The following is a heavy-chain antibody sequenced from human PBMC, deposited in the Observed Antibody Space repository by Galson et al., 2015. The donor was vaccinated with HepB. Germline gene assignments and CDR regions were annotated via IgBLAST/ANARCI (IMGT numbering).Heavy chain of an antibody. CDR3: AEDRWPGGDYYFDS. D-gene: IGHD2-21*02. V-gene: IGHV3-30*18. CDR1: RFIFSSYG. CDR2: ISYDGSNK. J-gene: IGHJ4*02. Sequence: SLRLSCAASRFIFSSYGMHWVRQAPGKGLEWVALISYDGSNKYYADSVKGRITISRDNSKNTLYLQMNSLRAEDTAVYYCAEDRWPGGDYYFDSWGQGTLVTVSS.